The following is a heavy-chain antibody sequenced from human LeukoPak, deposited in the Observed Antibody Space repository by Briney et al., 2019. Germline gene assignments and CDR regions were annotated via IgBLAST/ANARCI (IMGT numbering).Heavy chain of an antibody. CDR1: GFTFSSYA. CDR3: ARAINYYDSSGPFDY. D-gene: IGHD3-22*01. Sequence: GGSLRLSCAASGFTFSSYAMHWVRQAPGKGLEWVAVIWYDGSNKFYADSVKGRFTISRDNSKNTLYLQVNSLRAEDTAVYYCARAINYYDSSGPFDYWGQGTLVTVSS. CDR2: IWYDGSNK. J-gene: IGHJ4*02. V-gene: IGHV3-33*08.